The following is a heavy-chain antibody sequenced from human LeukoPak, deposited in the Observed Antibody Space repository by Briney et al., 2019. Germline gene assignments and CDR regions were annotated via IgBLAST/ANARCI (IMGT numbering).Heavy chain of an antibody. J-gene: IGHJ4*02. Sequence: KASETLPLTCAVYGGSFSGYYWSWIRQPPGKGLEWIGEINHSGSTNYNPSLKSRVTISVDTSKNQFSLKLSSVTAADTAVYYCARRPTRYSSGWYGYWGQGTLVTVSS. D-gene: IGHD6-19*01. CDR3: ARRPTRYSSGWYGY. CDR2: INHSGST. V-gene: IGHV4-34*01. CDR1: GGSFSGYY.